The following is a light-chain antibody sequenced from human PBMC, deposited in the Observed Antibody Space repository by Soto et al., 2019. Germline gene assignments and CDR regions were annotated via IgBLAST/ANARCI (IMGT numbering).Light chain of an antibody. CDR3: QQSFSAPLT. CDR1: QNIKKF. Sequence: DIQMTQSPTSLSAPVGDSVTITCRAGQNIKKFLNWYQQKPGKAPKLLIYTASSVQAGFPSRFSGSGSGTDFTLTISSLQPEDFATYSCQQSFSAPLTFGGGTRVEI. V-gene: IGKV1-39*01. J-gene: IGKJ4*01. CDR2: TAS.